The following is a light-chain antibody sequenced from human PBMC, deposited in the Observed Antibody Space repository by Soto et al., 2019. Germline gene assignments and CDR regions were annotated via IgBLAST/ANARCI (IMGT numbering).Light chain of an antibody. CDR2: RAS. Sequence: EIVLTQSPGTLSLSPGERATLSCRASQSVSSSYLAWYQQKPGQAPRLLIHRASSRATGIPDRFSGSGSGTDFTLTISRLEPEDFAVYYCQQYGSYWTFGQGTKVDIK. CDR1: QSVSSSY. J-gene: IGKJ1*01. V-gene: IGKV3-20*01. CDR3: QQYGSYWT.